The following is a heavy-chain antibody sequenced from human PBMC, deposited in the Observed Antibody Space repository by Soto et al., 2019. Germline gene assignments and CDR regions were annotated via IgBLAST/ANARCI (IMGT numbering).Heavy chain of an antibody. J-gene: IGHJ4*02. CDR2: INPSGGST. CDR3: ARGSRLVVVVTAILHY. V-gene: IGHV1-46*01. Sequence: ASVKVSCKASGYTFTSYYMHWVRQAPGQGLEWMGIINPSGGSTSYAQKFQGRVTMTRDTSTSTVYMELSSLRSEDTAVYYCARGSRLVVVVTAILHYWGQGTLVTVSS. D-gene: IGHD2-21*02. CDR1: GYTFTSYY.